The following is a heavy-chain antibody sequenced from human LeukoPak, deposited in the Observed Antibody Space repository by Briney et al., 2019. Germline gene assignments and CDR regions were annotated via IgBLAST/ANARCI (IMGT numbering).Heavy chain of an antibody. J-gene: IGHJ4*02. CDR2: IHYSGSA. Sequence: SETLSLTCSVSGGSISGDIYYWGWMRQPPGKGLEWIGSIHYSGSAYYSPSLKSRVTISVDTSKNQFSLRLSSVTAADTALYYCARSRSGTRWSISIDYWGQGTLVTVSS. CDR1: GGSISGDIYY. V-gene: IGHV4-39*01. CDR3: ARSRSGTRWSISIDY. D-gene: IGHD3-10*01.